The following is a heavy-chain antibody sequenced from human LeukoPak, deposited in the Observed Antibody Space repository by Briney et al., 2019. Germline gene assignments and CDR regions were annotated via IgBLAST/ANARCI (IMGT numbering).Heavy chain of an antibody. CDR3: ASFRSFYGSWDY. J-gene: IGHJ4*02. V-gene: IGHV3-21*01. CDR1: GFTFSNAW. D-gene: IGHD3-10*01. CDR2: ISSGGTYV. Sequence: PGGSLRLSCAASGFTFSNAWMSWVRQAPGKGLEWVSSISSGGTYVYYADSVKGRFTISRDNAKKSLYLHMNSLRAEDTAVYYCASFRSFYGSWDYWGQGTLVTVSS.